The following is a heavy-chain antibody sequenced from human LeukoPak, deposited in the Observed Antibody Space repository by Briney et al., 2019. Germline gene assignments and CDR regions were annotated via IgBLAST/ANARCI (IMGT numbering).Heavy chain of an antibody. V-gene: IGHV4-34*01. D-gene: IGHD3-22*01. J-gene: IGHJ4*02. CDR2: INHSGST. CDR1: GGSFSGYY. Sequence: SSETLSLTCAVYGGSFSGYYWSWIRQPPGKGLEWIGEINHSGSTNYNPSLKSRVTISVDTSKNQFSLKLSSVTAADTAVYYCARDGRYYYDSSGLDYWGQGTLVTVSS. CDR3: ARDGRYYYDSSGLDY.